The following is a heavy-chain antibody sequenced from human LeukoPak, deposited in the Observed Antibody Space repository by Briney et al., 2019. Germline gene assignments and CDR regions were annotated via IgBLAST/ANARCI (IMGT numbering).Heavy chain of an antibody. CDR3: ARDAVDTANAV. Sequence: GGSLRLSCETSGFTFRTYAMNWVRQAPGKGLEWVSSMGGSGTSIYYADSVKGRFTISRDNAKNSLYLQMNSLRVDDTAVYYCARDAVDTANAVWGQGTTVTVSS. CDR2: MGGSGTSI. CDR1: GFTFRTYA. V-gene: IGHV3-21*01. J-gene: IGHJ6*02. D-gene: IGHD5-18*01.